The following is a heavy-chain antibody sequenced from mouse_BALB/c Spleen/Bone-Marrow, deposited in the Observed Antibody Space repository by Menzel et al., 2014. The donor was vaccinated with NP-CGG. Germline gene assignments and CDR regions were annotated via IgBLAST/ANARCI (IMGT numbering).Heavy chain of an antibody. CDR3: VKGVYGNPFAY. J-gene: IGHJ3*01. CDR1: GYSFTGYY. Sequence: LVKTGASVKISCKASGYSFTGYYMHLVKQSHGKSLEWIGYISCYNGATSYNQKFKGKATFTVDTSSSTAYMQFNSLTSEDSAVYYCVKGVYGNPFAYWGQGTLVTVSA. D-gene: IGHD2-1*01. CDR2: ISCYNGAT. V-gene: IGHV1S34*01.